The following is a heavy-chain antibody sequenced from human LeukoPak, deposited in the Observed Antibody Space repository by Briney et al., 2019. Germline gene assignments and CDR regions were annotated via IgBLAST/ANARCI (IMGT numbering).Heavy chain of an antibody. CDR1: GYTFTGYY. CDR3: ARGDYDTSGYKFDY. V-gene: IGHV1-2*06. Sequence: GASVKVSCKASGYTFTGYYMHWVRQAPGQGLEWMGRIIPNSGGTNSGQKFQGRLTMTRDTSISTAYMELSRLSSDDTAVYYCARGDYDTSGYKFDYWGQGTVVTVSS. J-gene: IGHJ4*02. CDR2: IIPNSGGT. D-gene: IGHD3-22*01.